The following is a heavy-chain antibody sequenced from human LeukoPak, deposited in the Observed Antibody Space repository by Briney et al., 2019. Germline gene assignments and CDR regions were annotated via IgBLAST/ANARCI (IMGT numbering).Heavy chain of an antibody. CDR3: ARNPAATNYYYYSGRDV. CDR1: GGSISSYY. CDR2: IYYSGST. D-gene: IGHD1/OR15-1a*01. J-gene: IGHJ6*02. V-gene: IGHV4-59*01. Sequence: SETLSLTCTVSGGSISSYYWSWIRQPPGKGLEWIGYIYYSGSTNYNPSLKSRVTISVDTSKNQFSLKLSSVTAADTAVYYCARNPAATNYYYYSGRDVWGQGPTVTVSS.